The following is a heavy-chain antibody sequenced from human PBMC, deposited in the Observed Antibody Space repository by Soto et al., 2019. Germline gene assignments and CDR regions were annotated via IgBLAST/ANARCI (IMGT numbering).Heavy chain of an antibody. CDR2: ISGSGGST. J-gene: IGHJ4*02. D-gene: IGHD3-16*01. Sequence: EVHLLESGGGLVQPGGSLRLSCAASGFSFSTYAMSWVRQTPGKGLEWVSSISGSGGSTYYADSVKGRFTISRDNSENTLYLQMNSLRAEDTAVYYCAKDPGGGYYFDYWGQGTLVTVSS. V-gene: IGHV3-23*01. CDR1: GFSFSTYA. CDR3: AKDPGGGYYFDY.